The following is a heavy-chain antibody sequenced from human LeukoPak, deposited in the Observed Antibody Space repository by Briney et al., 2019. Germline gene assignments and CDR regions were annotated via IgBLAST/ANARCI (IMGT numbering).Heavy chain of an antibody. V-gene: IGHV3-30*18. CDR3: AKPYYYGSGTPSYFDY. J-gene: IGHJ4*02. Sequence: PGGSLRLSCAASGFTFSSYGMHWVRQAPGKGLEWVAVTLYDGSKKFYADSVKGRFTISRDNSKNTLYLQMNSLRAEDTAVYYCAKPYYYGSGTPSYFDYWGQGTLVTVSS. CDR1: GFTFSSYG. CDR2: TLYDGSKK. D-gene: IGHD3-10*01.